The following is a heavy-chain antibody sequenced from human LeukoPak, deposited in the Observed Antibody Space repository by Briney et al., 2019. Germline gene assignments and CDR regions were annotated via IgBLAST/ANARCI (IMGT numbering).Heavy chain of an antibody. CDR2: ISYDGSDK. J-gene: IGHJ4*02. V-gene: IGHV3-30*18. Sequence: GGSLRLSCAAAGFTFSSYAMYWVRQAPGKGLQWVALISYDGSDKYYADSVKGRFTISRDNSQNTLYLQMNSLRPEDTAVYYCAKNRVVFNWNYAYYFDNWGQGTLVTVSS. CDR3: AKNRVVFNWNYAYYFDN. D-gene: IGHD1-7*01. CDR1: GFTFSSYA.